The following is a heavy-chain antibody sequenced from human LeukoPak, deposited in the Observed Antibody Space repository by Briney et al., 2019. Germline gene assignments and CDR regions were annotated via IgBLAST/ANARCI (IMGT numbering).Heavy chain of an antibody. Sequence: ASVTVSFTASGYTFTIYDINWVRQATGQGLEWMGWMNPNSGNTGYAQKFQGRVTMTRNTSISTAYMELSSLRSEDTAVYYCARAGGRLTGYYKGYYYYYGMDVWGQGTTVTVSS. CDR2: MNPNSGNT. J-gene: IGHJ6*02. CDR1: GYTFTIYD. CDR3: ARAGGRLTGYYKGYYYYYGMDV. V-gene: IGHV1-8*01. D-gene: IGHD3-9*01.